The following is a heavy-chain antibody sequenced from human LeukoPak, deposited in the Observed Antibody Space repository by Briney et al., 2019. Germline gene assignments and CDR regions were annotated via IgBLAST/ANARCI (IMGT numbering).Heavy chain of an antibody. D-gene: IGHD3-22*01. CDR1: GFTFSSYA. CDR3: VNGISMTAKLPLDY. Sequence: GGSLRLSCSASGFTFSSYAMHWVRQAPGKGLEYVSGISSNGGRTDYADSVKGRFTISRDNSKNTLYLQMSSLRAEDTAVYYCVNGISMTAKLPLDYWGQGTLVTVSS. V-gene: IGHV3-64D*09. CDR2: ISSNGGRT. J-gene: IGHJ4*02.